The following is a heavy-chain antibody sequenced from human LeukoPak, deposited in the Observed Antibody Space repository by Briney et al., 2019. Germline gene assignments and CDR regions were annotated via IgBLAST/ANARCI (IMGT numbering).Heavy chain of an antibody. CDR2: ISGSGAST. V-gene: IGHV3-23*01. CDR3: AKRQWELHRLSAFDY. D-gene: IGHD1-26*01. Sequence: GGSLRLSCAASGFTFSNYAMNWVRQAPGKGLEWVSTISGSGASTDYADSVKGRFTISRDNSKNRLYLQMNSLRAEDTAVYYCAKRQWELHRLSAFDYWGHGTLATVSS. J-gene: IGHJ4*01. CDR1: GFTFSNYA.